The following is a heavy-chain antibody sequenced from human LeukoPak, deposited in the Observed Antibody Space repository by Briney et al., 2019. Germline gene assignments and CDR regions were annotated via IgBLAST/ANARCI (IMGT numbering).Heavy chain of an antibody. CDR3: ARPTYCGSNCYFNFDY. Sequence: GASVKVSCKTSGYTFATYFMHWVRQAPGQGLEWMGYIKPNSGATNYAQKFRGRVTMTWDTSISTAYIELSGLTSDDTAIYYCARPTYCGSNCYFNFDYWGQGTLVTVSS. CDR2: IKPNSGAT. CDR1: GYTFATYF. D-gene: IGHD2-21*02. J-gene: IGHJ4*02. V-gene: IGHV1-2*02.